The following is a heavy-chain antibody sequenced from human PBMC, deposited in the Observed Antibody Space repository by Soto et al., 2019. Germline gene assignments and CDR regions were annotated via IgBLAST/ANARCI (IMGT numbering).Heavy chain of an antibody. CDR1: GFTFSGDA. V-gene: IGHV3-23*01. J-gene: IGHJ4*02. CDR2: ISGSGGST. Sequence: PGGSLKLAGAASGFTFSGDAMSWVRQAPGKGLEWVSAISGSGGSTYYADSVKGRFTISRDNSKNTLYLQMNSLRAEDTAVYYCEKDGDLTVAGIFDYWGQGTLVTVSS. D-gene: IGHD6-19*01. CDR3: EKDGDLTVAGIFDY.